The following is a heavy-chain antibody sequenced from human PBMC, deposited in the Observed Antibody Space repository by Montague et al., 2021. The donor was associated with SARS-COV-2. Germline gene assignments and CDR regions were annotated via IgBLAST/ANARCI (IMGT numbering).Heavy chain of an antibody. Sequence: SLRLSCAASGFTFSSYGMNWVRQAPGKGLEWVAVISYDGSNKYYXDSVKGRFTISRDNAKNTLYLQMNSLRAEDTAVYYCAKTAGGSYADAFDIWGQGTMVTVSS. J-gene: IGHJ3*02. CDR1: GFTFSSYG. CDR2: ISYDGSNK. CDR3: AKTAGGSYADAFDI. D-gene: IGHD1-26*01. V-gene: IGHV3-30*18.